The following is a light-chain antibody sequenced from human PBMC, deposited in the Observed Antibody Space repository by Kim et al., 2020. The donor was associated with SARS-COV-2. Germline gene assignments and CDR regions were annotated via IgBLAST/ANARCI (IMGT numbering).Light chain of an antibody. CDR1: QSVSSSY. Sequence: PGKRAPPSCRASQSVSSSYLAWYQQKPGQAPRLLIYGASSRATGIPDRFSGSGSGTDFTLTISRLEPEDFAVYYCQQYGSSPATFGGGTKVDIK. CDR2: GAS. V-gene: IGKV3-20*01. J-gene: IGKJ4*01. CDR3: QQYGSSPAT.